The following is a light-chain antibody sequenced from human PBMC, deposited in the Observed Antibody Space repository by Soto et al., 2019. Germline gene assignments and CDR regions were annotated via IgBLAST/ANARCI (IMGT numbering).Light chain of an antibody. J-gene: IGLJ3*02. CDR3: QSYDTTLSGLV. CDR2: DNI. Sequence: QSVLTQPPSVSVAPGQRVTISCTGSASNLGAKYAVHWYQHLPGTAPKLLIYDNIHRPSGVPDRFSGSKSDTSASLAITGLQAEDEADYYCQSYDTTLSGLVFGGGTKLTVL. V-gene: IGLV1-40*01. CDR1: ASNLGAKYA.